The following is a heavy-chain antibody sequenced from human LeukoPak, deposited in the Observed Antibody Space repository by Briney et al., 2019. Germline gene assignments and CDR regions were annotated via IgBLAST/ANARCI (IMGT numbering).Heavy chain of an antibody. D-gene: IGHD3-9*01. V-gene: IGHV3-21*01. CDR2: ISSSSSYI. J-gene: IGHJ3*02. CDR1: GFTFGSYS. Sequence: PRGSLRLSCAASGFTFGSYSMNWVRQAPGKGLEWVSSISSSSSYIYYADSVKGRFTISRDNAKNSLYLQMNSLRAEDTAVYYCARGPTYYDILTGYPIWGQGTMVTVSS. CDR3: ARGPTYYDILTGYPI.